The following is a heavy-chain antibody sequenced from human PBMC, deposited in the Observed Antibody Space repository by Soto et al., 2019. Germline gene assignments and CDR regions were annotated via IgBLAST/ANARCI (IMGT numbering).Heavy chain of an antibody. Sequence: ASVKVSCKASGYTFTSYAMHGVREAPGQRLEWMGWINAGNGNTKYSQKFQGRVTITRDTSASTAYMELSSLRSEDTAVYYCARETDNWNYVPWFDPWGQGTLVTVS. CDR1: GYTFTSYA. V-gene: IGHV1-3*01. CDR3: ARETDNWNYVPWFDP. CDR2: INAGNGNT. J-gene: IGHJ5*02. D-gene: IGHD1-7*01.